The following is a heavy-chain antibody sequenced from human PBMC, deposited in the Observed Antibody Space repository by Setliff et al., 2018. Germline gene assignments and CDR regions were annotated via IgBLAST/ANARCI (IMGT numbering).Heavy chain of an antibody. V-gene: IGHV3-7*01. D-gene: IGHD7-27*01. CDR2: IKQDGSVK. CDR3: ASIDWGENFYNMDV. J-gene: IGHJ6*03. CDR1: ALTFSNYW. Sequence: GGSLRLSCAASALTFSNYWMSWVRQAPGKGLEWVTTIKQDGSVKHYADSVKGRFTISRDNAKNTLYLQMNSLRGEDTAVYFCASIDWGENFYNMDVWGKGTTVTVSS.